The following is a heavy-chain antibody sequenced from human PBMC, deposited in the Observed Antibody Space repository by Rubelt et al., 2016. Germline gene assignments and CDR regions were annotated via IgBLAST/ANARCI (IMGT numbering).Heavy chain of an antibody. CDR2: IYHSGST. CDR1: GYSISSGYY. CDR3: ARGGSYSVADEYFQH. D-gene: IGHD1-26*01. V-gene: IGHV4-38-2*02. Sequence: QVQLQESGPGLVKPSETLSLTCTVSGYSISSGYYWGWIRQPPGKGLEWIGSIYHSGSTNYNPSLKSRVTISVDTSKNQFSLKLSSVTAADTAVYYCARGGSYSVADEYFQHWGQGTLVTVSS. J-gene: IGHJ1*01.